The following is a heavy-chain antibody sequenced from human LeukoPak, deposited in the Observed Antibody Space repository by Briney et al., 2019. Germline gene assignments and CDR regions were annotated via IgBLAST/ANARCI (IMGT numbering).Heavy chain of an antibody. J-gene: IGHJ5*02. CDR2: IYYSATT. D-gene: IGHD3-10*01. CDR3: ARHRGKYYYGSGSYGFDP. V-gene: IGHV4-39*01. Sequence: PSETLSLTCTVSGGSISSSSYYWGWIRQPPGKGLEWIGSIYYSATTYYNPSLKSRVSISVDTSKNQFSLKLSSVSAADTAVYYCARHRGKYYYGSGSYGFDPWGQGTLVTVSS. CDR1: GGSISSSSYY.